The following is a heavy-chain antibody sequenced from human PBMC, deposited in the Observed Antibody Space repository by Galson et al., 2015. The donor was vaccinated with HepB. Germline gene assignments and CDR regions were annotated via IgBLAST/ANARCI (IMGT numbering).Heavy chain of an antibody. Sequence: SLRLSCAASGFTFSSYDMHWVRQATGKGLEWVSAIGTAGDPYYPGSVKGRFTISRENAKNSLYLQMNSLRAGDTAVYYCARAVAVAGSGYYFDYWGQGTLVTVSS. D-gene: IGHD6-19*01. J-gene: IGHJ4*02. CDR1: GFTFSSYD. V-gene: IGHV3-13*05. CDR3: ARAVAVAGSGYYFDY. CDR2: IGTAGDP.